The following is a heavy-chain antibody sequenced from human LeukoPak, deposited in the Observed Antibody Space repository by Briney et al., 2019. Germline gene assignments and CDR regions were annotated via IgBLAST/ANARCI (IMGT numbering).Heavy chain of an antibody. V-gene: IGHV1-3*01. CDR2: INAGNGNT. Sequence: ASVKVSCKASGYTFTSYAMHWVRQAPGQRLEWMGWINAGNGNTKYSQRFQGRITITRDTSASIAYMELSSLRSEDTAVYYCARIYCSSTSCYRLGLDFDYWGQGTLVTVSS. CDR1: GYTFTSYA. CDR3: ARIYCSSTSCYRLGLDFDY. J-gene: IGHJ4*02. D-gene: IGHD2-2*02.